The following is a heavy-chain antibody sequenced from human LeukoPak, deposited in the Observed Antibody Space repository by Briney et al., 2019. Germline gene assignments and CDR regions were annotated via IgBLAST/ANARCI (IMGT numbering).Heavy chain of an antibody. CDR2: IYSGGST. D-gene: IGHD4-17*01. CDR1: GFTVSSNY. V-gene: IGHV3-66*01. Sequence: GGSLRLSCAASGFTVSSNYMSWVRQAPGKGLEWVSVIYSGGSTYYADSVKGRFTISRDNSKNTLYLQMNSLRAEDTAVYYCARELDDYGDYYYFDYWGQGTLVTVSS. CDR3: ARELDDYGDYYYFDY. J-gene: IGHJ4*02.